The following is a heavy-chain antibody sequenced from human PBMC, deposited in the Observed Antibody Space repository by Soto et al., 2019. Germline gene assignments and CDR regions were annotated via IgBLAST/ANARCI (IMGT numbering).Heavy chain of an antibody. Sequence: HTGKGLEWIGYIYYSGSTYYNPSLKSRVTISVDTSKNQFSMKLSSVTAADIVFFQAEDGIRDVRSVSAFLLNRSSDL. CDR2: IYYSGST. V-gene: IGHV4-31*02. D-gene: IGHD3-10*02. CDR3: EDGIRDVRSVSAFLLNRSSDL. J-gene: IGHJ2*01.